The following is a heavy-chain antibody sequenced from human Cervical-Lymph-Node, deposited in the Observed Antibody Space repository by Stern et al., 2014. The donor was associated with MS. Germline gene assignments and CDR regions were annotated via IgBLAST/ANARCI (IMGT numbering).Heavy chain of an antibody. CDR1: GFTFSDYY. J-gene: IGHJ5*02. V-gene: IGHV3-11*01. CDR2: ISSSGSTV. CDR3: ARDGYNWNLGNWFDP. D-gene: IGHD1-7*01. Sequence: MQLVESGGGLVKPGGSLRLSCAASGFTFSDYYMSWVRQAPGKGLEWVSYISSSGSTVYYADSVKGRFTIARDNDKNSLYLQMNSLRAEDTAVYYCARDGYNWNLGNWFDPWGQGTLVTVSS.